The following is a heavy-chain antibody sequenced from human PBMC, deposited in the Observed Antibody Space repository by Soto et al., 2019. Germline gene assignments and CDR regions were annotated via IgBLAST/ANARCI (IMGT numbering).Heavy chain of an antibody. V-gene: IGHV3-15*01. CDR2: IKSKTDGGTT. D-gene: IGHD2-2*01. J-gene: IGHJ6*03. Sequence: GGSLRLSCAASGFTFSNAWMRWVRQAPGKGLEWVGRIKSKTDGGTTDYAAPVKGRFTISRDDSKNTLYLQMNSLKTEDTAVYYCTTALAPVVPPATYYHYYYIDVWGNGTTVTVSS. CDR1: GFTFSNAW. CDR3: TTALAPVVPPATYYHYYYIDV.